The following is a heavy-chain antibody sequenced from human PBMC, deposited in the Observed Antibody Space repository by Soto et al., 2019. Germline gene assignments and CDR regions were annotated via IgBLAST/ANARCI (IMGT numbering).Heavy chain of an antibody. CDR1: GFSFSSYA. J-gene: IGHJ5*02. CDR3: AKGAYSYGPLES. V-gene: IGHV3-23*01. CDR2: ISNTGGST. D-gene: IGHD5-18*01. Sequence: PGGSLRLSCAASGFSFSSYAMSWVRQAPGKGLEWVSTISNTGGSTFYVDSVKGRFTMSRDNSKNMVYLQMNNLRVEDTALYSCAKGAYSYGPLESWGQGTLVTVSS.